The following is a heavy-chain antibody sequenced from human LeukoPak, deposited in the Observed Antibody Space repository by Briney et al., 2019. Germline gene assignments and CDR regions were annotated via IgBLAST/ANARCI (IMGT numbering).Heavy chain of an antibody. J-gene: IGHJ4*02. CDR1: GDSVSINNDA. Sequence: SQTVSLTCGISGDSVSINNDACNSIRQSPSRVLEWDERTYYRSKWYNDYSTSLQGPIAISPDTSKNQFSLHLYSVTPEDTAIYYCARDVWTSGWYTFDYWGQGILVTVSA. CDR2: TYYRSKWYN. CDR3: ARDVWTSGWYTFDY. D-gene: IGHD6-19*01. V-gene: IGHV6-1*01.